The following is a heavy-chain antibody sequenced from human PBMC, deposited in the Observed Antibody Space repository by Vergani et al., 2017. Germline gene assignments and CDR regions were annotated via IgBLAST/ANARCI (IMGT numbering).Heavy chain of an antibody. CDR3: ARASWRDSKVAFDS. J-gene: IGHJ3*02. V-gene: IGHV4-59*01. D-gene: IGHD3-22*01. CDR2: IYYSGST. Sequence: QVQLQESGPGLVKPSETLSLTCTVSGGSISSYYWSWIRQPPGKGLEWIGYIYYSGSTNYNPALKSRVTISVDTSKNQFSLKLSSVTAADTAVYYCARASWRDSKVAFDSGGQGTMVTVSS. CDR1: GGSISSYY.